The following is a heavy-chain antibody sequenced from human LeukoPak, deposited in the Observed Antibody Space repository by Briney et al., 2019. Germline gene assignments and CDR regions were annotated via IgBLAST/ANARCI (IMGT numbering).Heavy chain of an antibody. CDR1: GFTFSDYS. Sequence: GGSLRLSCAASGFTFSDYSMRWVRQAPGKGLNWVAFIRYDGNNNYYADSVKGRFTISRDNSKNTLYLQMNTLRADDTAVYYCAKDHGSSDWYYFDYWGQGTLVTVSS. J-gene: IGHJ4*02. CDR2: IRYDGNNN. V-gene: IGHV3-30*02. D-gene: IGHD6-13*01. CDR3: AKDHGSSDWYYFDY.